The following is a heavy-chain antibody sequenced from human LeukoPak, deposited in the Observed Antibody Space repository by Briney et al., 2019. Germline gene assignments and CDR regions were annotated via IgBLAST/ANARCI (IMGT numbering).Heavy chain of an antibody. CDR1: GFTFSSYW. V-gene: IGHV3-7*04. Sequence: GGSLRLSCAASGFTFSSYWMSWVRQAPGKGLEWVANIKQGGSEKYYVDSVKGRFTISRDNAKNSLYLQMNSLRAEDTAVYYCARVADTAMAFSLGREPAFDPWGQGTLVTVSS. CDR3: ARVADTAMAFSLGREPAFDP. J-gene: IGHJ5*02. CDR2: IKQGGSEK. D-gene: IGHD5-18*01.